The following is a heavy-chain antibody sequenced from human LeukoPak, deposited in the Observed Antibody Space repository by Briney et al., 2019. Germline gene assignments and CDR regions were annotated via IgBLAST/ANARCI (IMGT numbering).Heavy chain of an antibody. CDR2: IYYSGST. CDR1: GGSISSSSYY. Sequence: SETLSLTCTVSGGSISSSSYYWGWIRQPPGKGLEWIGSIYYSGSTYYNPSLKSRVTISVDTSKNQFSLKLSSVTAADTAVYYCARDFGSYVDCWGQGTLVTVSS. CDR3: ARDFGSYVDC. V-gene: IGHV4-39*07. J-gene: IGHJ4*02. D-gene: IGHD2-15*01.